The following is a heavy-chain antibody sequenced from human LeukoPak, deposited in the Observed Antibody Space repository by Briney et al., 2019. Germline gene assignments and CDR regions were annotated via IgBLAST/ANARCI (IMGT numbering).Heavy chain of an antibody. J-gene: IGHJ4*02. Sequence: ASVKVSCKASGYTFTSYAMHWVRQAPGQRLEWMGWTNAGNGNTKYSQKFQGRVTITRDTSASTAYMELSSLRSEDTAVYYCARVFSGSGSYYISYWGQGTLVTVSS. V-gene: IGHV1-3*01. D-gene: IGHD3-10*01. CDR2: TNAGNGNT. CDR1: GYTFTSYA. CDR3: ARVFSGSGSYYISY.